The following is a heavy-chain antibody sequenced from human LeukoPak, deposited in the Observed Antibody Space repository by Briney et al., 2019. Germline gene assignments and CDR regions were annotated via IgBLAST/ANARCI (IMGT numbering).Heavy chain of an antibody. CDR2: IIPIFGTA. CDR3: ARVGDDCSSTSCTTYNWFDP. D-gene: IGHD2-2*01. CDR1: GGTFSSYA. Sequence: SVKVSCKASGGTFSSYAISWVRQAPRQGLEWMGGIIPIFGTANYAQKFQGRVTITADKSTSTAYMELSSLRSEDTAVYYCARVGDDCSSTSCTTYNWFDPWGQGTLVTVSS. J-gene: IGHJ5*02. V-gene: IGHV1-69*06.